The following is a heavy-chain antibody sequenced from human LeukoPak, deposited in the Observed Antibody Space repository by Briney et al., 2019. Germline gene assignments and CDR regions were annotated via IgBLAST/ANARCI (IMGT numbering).Heavy chain of an antibody. J-gene: IGHJ5*02. CDR1: GYTLTELS. Sequence: GASVKVSCKVSGYTLTELSMHWVRQAPGKGLEWMGGFDPEDGETIYAQKFQGRVTMTEDTSTDTAYMELSSLRSEDTAVYYCATVENCSSTSYYRAYGWFDPWGQGTLVTVSS. V-gene: IGHV1-24*01. CDR3: ATVENCSSTSYYRAYGWFDP. D-gene: IGHD2-2*01. CDR2: FDPEDGET.